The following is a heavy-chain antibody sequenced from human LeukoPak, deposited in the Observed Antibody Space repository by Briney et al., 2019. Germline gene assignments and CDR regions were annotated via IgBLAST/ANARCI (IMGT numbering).Heavy chain of an antibody. Sequence: SQTLSLTCTVSGGSISSGDYYWSWIRQPPGKGLEWIGYIYYSGSTYYNPSLKSRVAISVDTSKNQFSLKLGSVTAADTAVYYCARDLIVVVVAAGDVWGQGTTVTVSS. D-gene: IGHD2-15*01. CDR2: IYYSGST. CDR1: GGSISSGDYY. V-gene: IGHV4-30-4*01. J-gene: IGHJ6*02. CDR3: ARDLIVVVVAAGDV.